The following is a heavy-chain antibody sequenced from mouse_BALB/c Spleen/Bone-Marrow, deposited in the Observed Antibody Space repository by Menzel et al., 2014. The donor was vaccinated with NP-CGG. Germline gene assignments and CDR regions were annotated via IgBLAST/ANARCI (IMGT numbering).Heavy chain of an antibody. D-gene: IGHD1-1*01. CDR1: GYTFTSYN. V-gene: IGHV1S135*01. CDR2: IDPYNGGT. J-gene: IGHJ3*01. CDR3: AREDYGSGFAY. Sequence: EVQLQQSGPGLVKPGASVKVSCKASGYTFTSYNMYWVKQSHGKSLEWIGHIDPYNGGTSYNQKFKGKATLTVDKSSSTAYMHLNSLTSEDSAVYYCAREDYGSGFAYWGQGTLVTVSA.